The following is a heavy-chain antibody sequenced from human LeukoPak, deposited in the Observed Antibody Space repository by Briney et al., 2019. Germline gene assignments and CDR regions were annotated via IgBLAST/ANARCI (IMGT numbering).Heavy chain of an antibody. CDR3: ARDQRAVARFDP. J-gene: IGHJ5*02. Sequence: ASVKVSCKASGYTFTGYYMHWVRQAPGQGLEWMGWINPNSGGTNYAQKFQGRVTITRDTSISTAYMELSRLRSDDTAVYYCARDQRAVARFDPWGQGTLVTVSS. V-gene: IGHV1-2*02. CDR1: GYTFTGYY. D-gene: IGHD6-19*01. CDR2: INPNSGGT.